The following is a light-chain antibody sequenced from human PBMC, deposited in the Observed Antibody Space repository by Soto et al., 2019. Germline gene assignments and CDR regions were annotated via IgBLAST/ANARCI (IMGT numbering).Light chain of an antibody. V-gene: IGKV3-20*01. CDR1: QSVTNDY. CDR2: GAS. J-gene: IGKJ5*01. Sequence: EVVLTQSPGTLSLSPGERATLSCRASQSVTNDYLAWYQHKPGQAPRLLIYGASSGATDIPDRFSGSGSGTDFTLTISRLEPEDFAVYYCQQYGASPITFGPGTRLEI. CDR3: QQYGASPIT.